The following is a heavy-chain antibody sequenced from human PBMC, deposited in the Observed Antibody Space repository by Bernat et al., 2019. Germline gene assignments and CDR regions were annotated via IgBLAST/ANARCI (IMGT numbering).Heavy chain of an antibody. D-gene: IGHD6-13*01. CDR3: ARDAIAAAEGWFDP. CDR2: ISSSSSYT. J-gene: IGHJ5*02. V-gene: IGHV3-21*05. Sequence: EVRLLESGGGLVQPGGSLRLSCAASGFTFGNYAMTWVRQAPGKGLEWVSYISSSSSYTNYADSVKGRFTISRDNTKNSLYLQMNSLRAEDTAVYYCARDAIAAAEGWFDPWGQGTLVTVSS. CDR1: GFTFGNYA.